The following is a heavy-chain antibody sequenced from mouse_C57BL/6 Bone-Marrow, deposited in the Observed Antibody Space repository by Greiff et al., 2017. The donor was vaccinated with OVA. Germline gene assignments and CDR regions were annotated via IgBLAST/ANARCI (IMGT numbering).Heavy chain of an antibody. V-gene: IGHV1-52*01. CDR2: IDPSDSET. J-gene: IGHJ1*03. D-gene: IGHD1-1*01. Sequence: QVQLQQPGAELVRPGSSVKLSCKASGYTFTSYWMHWVKQRPIQGLEWIGNIDPSDSETHYNQKFKDKATLTVDKSSSTAYMQLSSLTSEDSAVYYCARNDYYGSSYDFDVWGTGTTVTVSS. CDR1: GYTFTSYW. CDR3: ARNDYYGSSYDFDV.